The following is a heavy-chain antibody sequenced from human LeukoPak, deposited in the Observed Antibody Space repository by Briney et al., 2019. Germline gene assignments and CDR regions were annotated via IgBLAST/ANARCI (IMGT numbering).Heavy chain of an antibody. CDR2: IYYSGST. CDR3: ARDNSVGDSAWRFDP. J-gene: IGHJ5*02. CDR1: GGSISSSSYY. V-gene: IGHV4-39*07. D-gene: IGHD5-12*01. Sequence: PSETLSLTCTVSGGSISSSSYYWGWIRQPPGKGLEWIGSIYYSGSTYYNPSLKSRVTISVDTSKNQFSLKLSSVTAADTAVYYCARDNSVGDSAWRFDPWGQGTLVTVSS.